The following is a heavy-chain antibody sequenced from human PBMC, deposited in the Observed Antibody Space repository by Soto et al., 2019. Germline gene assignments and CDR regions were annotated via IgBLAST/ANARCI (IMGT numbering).Heavy chain of an antibody. V-gene: IGHV1-69*01. D-gene: IGHD2-2*01. CDR2: IIPIFGTA. Sequence: QVQLVQSGAEVKKPGSSVKVSCKASGGTFSSYAISWVRQAPGQGLEWVGGIIPIFGTANYAQKFQGRVTITADESTSTAYMELSSLRSEDTAVYYCARIVVVPAAEVWFGDWFDPWGQGTLVTVSS. CDR1: GGTFSSYA. J-gene: IGHJ5*02. CDR3: ARIVVVPAAEVWFGDWFDP.